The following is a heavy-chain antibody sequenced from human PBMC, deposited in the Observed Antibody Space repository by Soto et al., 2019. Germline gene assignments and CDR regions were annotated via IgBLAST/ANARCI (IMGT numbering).Heavy chain of an antibody. V-gene: IGHV4-59*08. CDR1: GGSISSYY. Sequence: PSETLSLTCTVSGGSISSYYWSWIRQPPGKGLEWIGYIYYSGSTNYNPSLKSRVTISVDTSKNQFSLKLSSVTAADTAVYYCARHLGYDSSGYYRNWFDPWGKGTLVT. D-gene: IGHD3-22*01. J-gene: IGHJ5*02. CDR2: IYYSGST. CDR3: ARHLGYDSSGYYRNWFDP.